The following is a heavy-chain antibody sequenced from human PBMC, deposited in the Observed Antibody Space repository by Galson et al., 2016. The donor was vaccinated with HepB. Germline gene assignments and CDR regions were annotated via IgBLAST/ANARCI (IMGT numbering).Heavy chain of an antibody. D-gene: IGHD6-19*01. Sequence: SETLSLTCTVSGGSVSSGSYHWTWIRQPPGKGLEWIGYIYYSGSTRYNPSLKSRVTMSLDTSKNHFSLTLTSVTAADTAVYYCARVIGVAVTGGGYWFDPWGQGTLVTVSS. J-gene: IGHJ5*02. V-gene: IGHV4-61*01. CDR1: GGSVSSGSYH. CDR3: ARVIGVAVTGGGYWFDP. CDR2: IYYSGST.